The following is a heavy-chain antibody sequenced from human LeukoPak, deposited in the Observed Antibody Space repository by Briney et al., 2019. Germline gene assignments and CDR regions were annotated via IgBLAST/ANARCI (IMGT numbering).Heavy chain of an antibody. D-gene: IGHD2-2*01. J-gene: IGHJ4*02. V-gene: IGHV3-23*01. CDR1: GFTFSSYA. CDR2: ISGSGGST. Sequence: GGSLRLSCAASGFTFSSYAMSWVRQAPGKGLEWVSAISGSGGSTYYADSAKGRFTISRDNSKNTLYLQMNSLRAEDAAVYYCAKASSTPWCSSTSCPLFWGQGTLVTVSS. CDR3: AKASSTPWCSSTSCPLF.